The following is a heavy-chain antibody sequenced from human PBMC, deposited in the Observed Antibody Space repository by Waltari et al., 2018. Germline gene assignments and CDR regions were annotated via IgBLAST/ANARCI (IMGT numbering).Heavy chain of an antibody. Sequence: QVQLVQSGAEVKKPGSSVKVSCKASGGTFSSYAISWVRQAPGQGLEWMGRIIPIFGTANYAQKFQGRVTITADKSTSTAYMELSSLRSEDTAVYYCARENKNYYDSSGYYFLYYYYGMDVWGQGTTVTVSS. D-gene: IGHD3-22*01. CDR3: ARENKNYYDSSGYYFLYYYYGMDV. J-gene: IGHJ6*02. CDR2: IIPIFGTA. V-gene: IGHV1-69*08. CDR1: GGTFSSYA.